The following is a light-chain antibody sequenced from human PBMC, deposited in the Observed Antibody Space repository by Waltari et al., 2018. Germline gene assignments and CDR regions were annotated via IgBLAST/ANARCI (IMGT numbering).Light chain of an antibody. CDR1: QSLLSRVGCNE. V-gene: IGKV2-28*01. Sequence: DIMLTPSPLSLPVTPGEPTSTSCNSSQSLLSRVGCNELDWYLQKPVHSAQVLTYFGSSRASGVHDRFSGSGSGTECTLKISRVEAEDVGVYYCMQSVQTRRFTFGPGTKVDIK. J-gene: IGKJ3*01. CDR2: FGS. CDR3: MQSVQTRRFT.